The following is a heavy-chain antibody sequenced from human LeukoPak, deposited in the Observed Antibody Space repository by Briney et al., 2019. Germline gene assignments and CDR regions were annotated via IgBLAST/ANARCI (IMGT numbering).Heavy chain of an antibody. Sequence: GGSLRLSCAASGFTFSSYGMHWVRQAPGKGLEWVAVIWYDGSNKYYAGSVKGRFTISRDNSKNTLYLQMNSLRAEDTAVYYCARDYDFWSGYYTNFWFDPWGQGTLVTVS. CDR2: IWYDGSNK. CDR3: ARDYDFWSGYYTNFWFDP. CDR1: GFTFSSYG. V-gene: IGHV3-33*01. D-gene: IGHD3-3*01. J-gene: IGHJ5*02.